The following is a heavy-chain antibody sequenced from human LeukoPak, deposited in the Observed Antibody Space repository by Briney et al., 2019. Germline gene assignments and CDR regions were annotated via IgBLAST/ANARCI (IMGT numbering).Heavy chain of an antibody. CDR1: GYTFTSYG. J-gene: IGHJ4*02. Sequence: ASVKVSCKASGYTFTSYGISWVRQAPGQGLEWMGWISAYNGNTNYAQKLQGRVTMTTDTSTSTAYMELRSLRSDDTAVHYCARDSTYYDILTGYYEWSHFYYWGQGTLVTVSS. D-gene: IGHD3-9*01. CDR2: ISAYNGNT. V-gene: IGHV1-18*01. CDR3: ARDSTYYDILTGYYEWSHFYY.